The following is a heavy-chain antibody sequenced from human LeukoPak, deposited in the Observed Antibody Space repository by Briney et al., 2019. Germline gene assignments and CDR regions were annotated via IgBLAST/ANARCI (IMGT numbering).Heavy chain of an antibody. Sequence: GESLKISCKGSGYSFTTYWIGWVRQMPGKGLEWMGIIYLGDSDTRYSPSFQGQVTISADKSISTAYLQWSSLKASDTAMYYCARRSYYYGSGSYIQNDNWFDPWGQGTLVTVSS. CDR3: ARRSYYYGSGSYIQNDNWFDP. D-gene: IGHD3-10*01. V-gene: IGHV5-51*01. CDR2: IYLGDSDT. J-gene: IGHJ5*02. CDR1: GYSFTTYW.